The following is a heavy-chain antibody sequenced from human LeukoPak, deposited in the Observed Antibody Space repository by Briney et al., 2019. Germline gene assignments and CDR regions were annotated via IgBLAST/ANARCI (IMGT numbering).Heavy chain of an antibody. V-gene: IGHV3-7*04. D-gene: IGHD3-22*01. CDR3: ARDLMIVPGNQILCCGMDV. Sequence: PGGSLRLSCAASGFTFSSYWMSWVRQAPGKGLEWVANIKQDGSEKYYVDSVKGRFTISRDNAKNSLYLQMNSLRAEDTAVYYCARDLMIVPGNQILCCGMDVWGQGTTVTVS. CDR2: IKQDGSEK. CDR1: GFTFSSYW. J-gene: IGHJ6*02.